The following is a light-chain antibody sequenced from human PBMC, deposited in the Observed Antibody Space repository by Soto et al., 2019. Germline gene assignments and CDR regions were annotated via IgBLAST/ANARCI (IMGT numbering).Light chain of an antibody. V-gene: IGKV3-20*01. J-gene: IGKJ4*01. CDR3: EQYDKSIT. CDR2: GAS. Sequence: EIVLTQSPGTLSLSPGERATLSCRASQSVTSSYLAWYQQKPGQAPRLLIYGASSRATGIPDRFSGSGSGTDFTLTINRLEPEDFAVYYCEQYDKSITVGGGNKVEIK. CDR1: QSVTSSY.